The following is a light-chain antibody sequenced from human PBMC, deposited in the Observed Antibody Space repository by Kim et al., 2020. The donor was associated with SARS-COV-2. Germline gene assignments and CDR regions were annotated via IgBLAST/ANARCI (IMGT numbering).Light chain of an antibody. V-gene: IGKV3-11*01. J-gene: IGKJ4*01. CDR1: QTISNY. Sequence: SPGQRATLSCTASQTISNYLAWYQQTPRQAPRLLIYDASTRAPGIPARFSGGGSGTDFTLTISSLEPEDFAVYYCQQRGNRPPLTFGGGTKVDIK. CDR2: DAS. CDR3: QQRGNRPPLT.